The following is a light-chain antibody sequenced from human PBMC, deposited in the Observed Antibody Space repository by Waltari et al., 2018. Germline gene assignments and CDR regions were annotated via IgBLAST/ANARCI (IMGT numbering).Light chain of an antibody. CDR2: GTS. CDR1: GSNIGAGYD. Sequence: QSVLTQPPSVSGAPGQRVTISCTGSGSNIGAGYDVHWYQQLPGKAPKLLIYGTSTRPSGVPDRYFGSRSGTSASLAIAGLQAEDEADYYCQSYDTSLSVVFGGGTKLTVL. CDR3: QSYDTSLSVV. V-gene: IGLV1-40*01. J-gene: IGLJ2*01.